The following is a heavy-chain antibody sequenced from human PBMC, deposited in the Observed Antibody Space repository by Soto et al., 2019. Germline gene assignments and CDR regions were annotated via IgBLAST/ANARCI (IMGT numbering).Heavy chain of an antibody. Sequence: SVPVSCNDCVGAYRSYAISCVRPEPGQGLEWMGGIIPIFGTANYAQKFQGRVTITADESTSTAYMELSSLRSEDTAVYYCARCAIPPTVTSPFDFRVQRTLVTV. CDR2: IIPIFGTA. V-gene: IGHV1-69*13. D-gene: IGHD4-4*01. CDR1: VGAYRSYA. J-gene: IGHJ4*02. CDR3: ARCAIPPTVTSPFDF.